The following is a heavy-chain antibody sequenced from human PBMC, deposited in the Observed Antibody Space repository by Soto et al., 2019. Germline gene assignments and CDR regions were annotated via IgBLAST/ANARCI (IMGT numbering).Heavy chain of an antibody. J-gene: IGHJ4*02. V-gene: IGHV3-33*01. CDR3: ARDPTTVVTNPYFDC. Sequence: QVQLVESGGGVVQPGRSLRLSCAASGFTFSSYGMHWVRQAPGKGLEWVAVIWQDGSNKYYSDSVKGRFTISRDSSKNTLYLQMNSLRAEDTAVYYCARDPTTVVTNPYFDCWGQGTLVTVSS. D-gene: IGHD4-17*01. CDR2: IWQDGSNK. CDR1: GFTFSSYG.